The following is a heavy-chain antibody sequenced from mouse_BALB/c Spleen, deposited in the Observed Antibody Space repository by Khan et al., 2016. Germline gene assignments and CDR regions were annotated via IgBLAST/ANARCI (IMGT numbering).Heavy chain of an antibody. D-gene: IGHD1-1*01. V-gene: IGHV3-2*02. J-gene: IGHJ2*01. CDR2: ISYSGNI. CDR3: ARIYGGDFDY. CDR1: GCSITSDYA. Sequence: EVKLEESGPGLVKPSQSLSLTCTVTGCSITSDYAWNWIRQFPGNKLEWMGYISYSGNIHYNPSLKSRISITRDTSKNQFFLQLNSVTTEDTATYYCARIYGGDFDYWGQGTTLTVSS.